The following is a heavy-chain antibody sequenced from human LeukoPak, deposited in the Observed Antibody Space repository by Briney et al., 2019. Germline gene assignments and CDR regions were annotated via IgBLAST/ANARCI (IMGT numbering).Heavy chain of an antibody. V-gene: IGHV1-69*13. J-gene: IGHJ4*02. Sequence: ASVKVSCKASGDVIRTYAVSWVRQAPGQGLEWMGGIIPIFGTANYAQKFQGRVTITADESTSTAYMELSSLRSDDTAVYYCARDWPIAVAGSPLDYWGQGTLVTVSS. CDR3: ARDWPIAVAGSPLDY. D-gene: IGHD6-19*01. CDR1: GDVIRTYA. CDR2: IIPIFGTA.